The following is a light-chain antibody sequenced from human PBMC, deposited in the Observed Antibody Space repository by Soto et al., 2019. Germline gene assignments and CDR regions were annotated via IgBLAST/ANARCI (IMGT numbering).Light chain of an antibody. CDR1: SSDVGGYNY. CDR3: RSYTTSSTLV. V-gene: IGLV2-14*01. J-gene: IGLJ2*01. CDR2: DVR. Sequence: QSALTQPASVSGSPGQSITISCTGTSSDVGGYNYVSWYQQHPGKAPKLLIYDVRNRPSGVSNRFSGSNSGNTASLTSSGLQDEDEADYYCRSYTTSSTLVFGGGTKVTVL.